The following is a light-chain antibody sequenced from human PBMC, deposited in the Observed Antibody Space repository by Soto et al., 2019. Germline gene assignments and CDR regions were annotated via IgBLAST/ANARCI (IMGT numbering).Light chain of an antibody. Sequence: QSVLTQPRSVSGSPGQSVTISCTGTSSDVGGYNYVSWYRHHPGKAPKLMIYDVNKRPSGVPDRFSGSKSGNTASLTISGLRAEDEADYYCCSYAGSYTYVFGTGTKLTVL. CDR3: CSYAGSYTYV. CDR1: SSDVGGYNY. V-gene: IGLV2-11*01. CDR2: DVN. J-gene: IGLJ1*01.